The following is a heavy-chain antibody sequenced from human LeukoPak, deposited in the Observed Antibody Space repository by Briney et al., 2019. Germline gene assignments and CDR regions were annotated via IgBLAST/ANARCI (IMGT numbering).Heavy chain of an antibody. CDR3: ARDQRGVTGIRDFDY. Sequence: GGSLRLSCAASGFTFSDYYMSWIRQAPGKGLEWVSYISSSGSTIYYADSVKGRFTISRDNAKNSLYLQMNSLRVDDTGIYYCARDQRGVTGIRDFDYWGQGTRVTVSS. CDR1: GFTFSDYY. D-gene: IGHD2-21*02. V-gene: IGHV3-11*01. J-gene: IGHJ4*02. CDR2: ISSSGSTI.